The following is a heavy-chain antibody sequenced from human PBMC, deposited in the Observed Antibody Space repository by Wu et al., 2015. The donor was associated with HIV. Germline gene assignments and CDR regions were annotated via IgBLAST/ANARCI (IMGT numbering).Heavy chain of an antibody. D-gene: IGHD5-18*01. CDR2: ITLYDGET. V-gene: IGHV1-18*01. CDR1: GYEFVSYG. CDR3: AKASGYSYRAPFDY. Sequence: QVQLVQSAAEVKKPGASVKVSCKASGYEFVSYGISWVRQAPGQGLEWMGWITLYDGETKYAQRLQGRVTMTRDISTSTAYLEVRSLTYDDTAVYYCAKASGYSYRAPFDYWGQGTLVTVSS. J-gene: IGHJ4*02.